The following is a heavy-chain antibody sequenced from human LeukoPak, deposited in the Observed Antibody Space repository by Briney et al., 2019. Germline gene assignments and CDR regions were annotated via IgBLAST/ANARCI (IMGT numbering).Heavy chain of an antibody. CDR1: GGSISSSSYY. J-gene: IGHJ3*02. CDR2: IYYSGST. Sequence: SETLSLTCTVSGGSISSSSYYWGWIRQPPGKGLGWIGSIYYSGSTYYNPSLKSRVTISVDTSKNQFSLKLSSVTAADTAVYYCARHGGGAATANAFDIWGQGTMVTVSS. D-gene: IGHD2-21*02. V-gene: IGHV4-39*01. CDR3: ARHGGGAATANAFDI.